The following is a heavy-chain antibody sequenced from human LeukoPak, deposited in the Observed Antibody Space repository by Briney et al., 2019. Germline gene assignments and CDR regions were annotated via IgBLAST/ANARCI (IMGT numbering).Heavy chain of an antibody. V-gene: IGHV3-48*01. D-gene: IGHD6-19*01. J-gene: IGHJ4*02. Sequence: AGGSLRLSCAASGFTFSSYSMNWVRQAPGKGLEWVSYISSSSSTIYCADSVKGRFTISRDNAKNSLYLQMNSLRAEDTAVYYCAREEGWNYFDYWGQGTLVTVSS. CDR3: AREEGWNYFDY. CDR2: ISSSSSTI. CDR1: GFTFSSYS.